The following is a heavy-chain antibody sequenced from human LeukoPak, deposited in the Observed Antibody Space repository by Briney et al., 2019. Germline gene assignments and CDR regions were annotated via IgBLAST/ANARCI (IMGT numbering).Heavy chain of an antibody. CDR3: ARGGQAPGSY. CDR2: IYYSGST. Sequence: SETLSLTCTVSGGSISSYYWSWIRQPPGKGLEWIGYIYYSGSTDYNPSLKSRVTISVDTSKNQFSLKLSSVTAADTAVYYCARGGQAPGSYWGQGTLVTVSS. J-gene: IGHJ4*02. CDR1: GGSISSYY. D-gene: IGHD1-26*01. V-gene: IGHV4-59*01.